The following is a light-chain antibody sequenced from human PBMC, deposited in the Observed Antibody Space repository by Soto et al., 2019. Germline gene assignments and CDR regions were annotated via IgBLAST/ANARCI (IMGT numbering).Light chain of an antibody. CDR1: QSISSW. J-gene: IGKJ1*01. V-gene: IGKV1-5*03. Sequence: VGDIVNINCRASQSISSWLAWYQQKPGKAPKLLIYTASSLESGVQSRFSGSGSGTEYTLPISRQQPDDFAPYYGKQYNSYRRFGEGTRLDIK. CDR3: KQYNSYRR. CDR2: TAS.